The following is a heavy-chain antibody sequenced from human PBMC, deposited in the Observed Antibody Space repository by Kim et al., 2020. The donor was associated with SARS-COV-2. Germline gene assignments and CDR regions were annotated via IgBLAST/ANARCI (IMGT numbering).Heavy chain of an antibody. CDR2: ISGSGSNT. Sequence: GGSLRLSCAASGFTFSSYAMSWVRQAPGKGLEWVSGISGSGSNTYYADSVKGRFTISRDNSKNTLYLQMNSLRAEDTAIYYCAKGVPDYLHSFDYWGQGTLGTVSS. J-gene: IGHJ4*02. CDR1: GFTFSSYA. V-gene: IGHV3-23*01. CDR3: AKGVPDYLHSFDY. D-gene: IGHD3-16*01.